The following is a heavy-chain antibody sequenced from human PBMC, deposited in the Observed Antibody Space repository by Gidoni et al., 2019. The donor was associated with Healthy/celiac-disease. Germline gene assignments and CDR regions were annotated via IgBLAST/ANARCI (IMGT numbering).Heavy chain of an antibody. Sequence: QVQLQESGPGLVKPSETLSLTCPVSGGSISSYYWSWIRQPPGKGLEWIGYIYYSGSTNYNPSLKSRVTISVDTSKNQFSLKLSSVTAADTAVYYCAREPNYYDSSGLRTYYFDYWGQGTLVTVSS. CDR1: GGSISSYY. CDR3: AREPNYYDSSGLRTYYFDY. CDR2: IYYSGST. J-gene: IGHJ4*02. D-gene: IGHD3-22*01. V-gene: IGHV4-59*01.